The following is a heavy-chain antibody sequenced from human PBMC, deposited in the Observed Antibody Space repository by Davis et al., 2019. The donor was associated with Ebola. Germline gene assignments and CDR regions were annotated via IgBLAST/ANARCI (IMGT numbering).Heavy chain of an antibody. CDR2: IPHVGSEK. CDR3: ARDWAGLDV. V-gene: IGHV3-7*01. J-gene: IGHJ6*04. Sequence: GGSLRLSCAASGFTFTTYYITWVCQAPGKGLEWVATIPHVGSEKYYVDSVQGRFTTSRDNAKNSVYLQMNSLRVEDTAVYYCARDWAGLDVWGRGITVTVSS. D-gene: IGHD3-16*01. CDR1: GFTFTTYY.